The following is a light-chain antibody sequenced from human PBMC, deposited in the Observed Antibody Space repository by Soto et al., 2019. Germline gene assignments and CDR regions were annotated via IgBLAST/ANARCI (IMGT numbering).Light chain of an antibody. J-gene: IGLJ3*02. CDR3: SSYAGRDIWV. Sequence: QSALTQPPSASGSRGQSVTISCTGTSVDINYVSWFQQHPGKAPKLIICEVTKRPSGVPDRFSGSKSGNTASLTVSGLQGXXXXDXYCSSYAGRDIWVFGGGTKLTV. CDR2: EVT. V-gene: IGLV2-8*01. CDR1: SVDINY.